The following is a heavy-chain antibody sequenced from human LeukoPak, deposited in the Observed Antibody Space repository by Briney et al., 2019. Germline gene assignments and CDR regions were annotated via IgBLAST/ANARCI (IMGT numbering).Heavy chain of an antibody. CDR2: IYGSGGAT. D-gene: IGHD3-9*01. Sequence: PGGSLRLSCAASGFTFSTYTMNWVRQAPGRGLEWVSGIYGSGGATLYADSVRGRFTISRDNSKSTVYLQMDNLRDEDTALYYCAKDLTPDGIWDVDYWGPGTLVTVS. CDR3: AKDLTPDGIWDVDY. V-gene: IGHV3-23*01. J-gene: IGHJ4*02. CDR1: GFTFSTYT.